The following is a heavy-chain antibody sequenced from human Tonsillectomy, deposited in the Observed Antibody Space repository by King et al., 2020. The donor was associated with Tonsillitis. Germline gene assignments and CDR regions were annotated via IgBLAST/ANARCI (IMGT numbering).Heavy chain of an antibody. D-gene: IGHD6-13*01. CDR2: VYWNDVT. Sequence: TFKESGPTLVKPTQTLTLTCTFSGFSLSTGGVGVGWIRQPPGKALEWLALVYWNDVTRYTPSLKSRLTINTDTSKNQVVLTMTNMDPLDTATYFCSHTFPAAGNFNSWGQGTLVTVSS. CDR3: SHTFPAAGNFNS. J-gene: IGHJ4*02. V-gene: IGHV2-5*01. CDR1: GFSLSTGGVG.